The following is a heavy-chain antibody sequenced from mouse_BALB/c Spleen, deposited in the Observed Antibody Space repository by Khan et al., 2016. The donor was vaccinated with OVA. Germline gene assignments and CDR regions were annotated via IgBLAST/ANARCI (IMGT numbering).Heavy chain of an antibody. CDR2: ITYSGNI. V-gene: IGHV3-8*02. CDR1: GDSITSGF. J-gene: IGHJ4*01. D-gene: IGHD1-1*01. CDR3: ARSYGSWAMDY. Sequence: EVQLQESGPSLVKPSQTLSLSCSVTGDSITSGFWNWIRQFPGNKFEYLGYITYSGNINYNPSLKSRISITRDTSKSQYYLQLNSVTTEDTATYDCARSYGSWAMDYWGQGTSVTVSS.